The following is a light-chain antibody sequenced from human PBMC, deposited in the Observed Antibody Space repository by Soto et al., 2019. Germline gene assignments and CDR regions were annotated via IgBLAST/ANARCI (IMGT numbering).Light chain of an antibody. CDR1: QSISSN. CDR3: QQYNNWSWT. CDR2: GAS. J-gene: IGKJ1*01. Sequence: EIGVTQSPATLSVSPGERATLSCRASQSISSNLAWYQQKPGQAPRLLIYGASTRATGIPARFSGSGSGTEFTLTIGSLQSEDFAVYYCQQYNNWSWTFGQGTKVEIK. V-gene: IGKV3-15*01.